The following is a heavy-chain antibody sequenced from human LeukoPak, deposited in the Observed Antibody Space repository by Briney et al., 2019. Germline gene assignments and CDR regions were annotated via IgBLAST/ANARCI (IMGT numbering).Heavy chain of an antibody. Sequence: SETLSLTCAVYGGSFSGYFWNWIRQPSGEGLEWIGEINHSGVTNYNPSLKSRVTISIDTSKNQLSLKLSSVTAADTAVYSCVRHVARAFDIWGQGTKVTVSS. CDR3: VRHVARAFDI. CDR2: INHSGVT. J-gene: IGHJ3*02. V-gene: IGHV4-34*01. CDR1: GGSFSGYF.